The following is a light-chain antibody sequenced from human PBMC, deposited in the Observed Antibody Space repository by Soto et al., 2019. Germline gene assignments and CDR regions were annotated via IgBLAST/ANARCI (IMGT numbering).Light chain of an antibody. J-gene: IGLJ2*01. CDR3: SSYAGACTLV. CDR2: HDY. Sequence: QSALTQPRSVSGSPGQSVTISCTGTSSDVGGYDYVSCYQQHPGKAPKLIINHDYKRPSGVLDRFSGSKSGNTPSLTISRLQANYEAYCYCSSYAGACTLVFGGGTQLTVL. V-gene: IGLV2-11*01. CDR1: SSDVGGYDY.